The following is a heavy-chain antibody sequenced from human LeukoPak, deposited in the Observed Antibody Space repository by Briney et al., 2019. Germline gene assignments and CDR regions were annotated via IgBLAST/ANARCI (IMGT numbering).Heavy chain of an antibody. V-gene: IGHV3-74*03. J-gene: IGHJ4*02. CDR1: GFTFSSYW. CDR3: AREGRVSGYDFDC. CDR2: INSDGSSI. D-gene: IGHD5-12*01. Sequence: GGSLRLSCAASGFTFSSYWMHWVRQASGKGLVWVSRINSDGSSITYADSVKGRFTISRDNAKNTLYLQMNSLRVEDTAVYYCAREGRVSGYDFDCWGQGTLVTVSS.